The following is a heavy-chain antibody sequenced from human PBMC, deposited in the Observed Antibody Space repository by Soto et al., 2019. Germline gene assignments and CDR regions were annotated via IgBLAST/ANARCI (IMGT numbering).Heavy chain of an antibody. J-gene: IGHJ5*02. CDR1: GFTLSDDY. D-gene: IGHD6-19*01. Sequence: EVQLVESGGGLVQPGGSLRLSCAASGFTLSDDYMDWVRQAPGKGLEWVGRSRNKGNSYTTEYAPSVKGRFTISRDDSKKSLYLQMNSLSTEDTAVYYCARDLPIAVAGTSPNPTSNWFDPWGQGTLVTVSS. CDR3: ARDLPIAVAGTSPNPTSNWFDP. CDR2: SRNKGNSYTT. V-gene: IGHV3-72*01.